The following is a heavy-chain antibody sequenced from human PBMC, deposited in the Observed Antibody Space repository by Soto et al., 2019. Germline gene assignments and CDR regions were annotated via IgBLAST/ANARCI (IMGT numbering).Heavy chain of an antibody. CDR2: IKQDGSEK. Sequence: GGSLRLSCAASGFTFSSYWMSWVRQAPGKGLEWVANIKQDGSEKYYVDSVKGRFTISRDNAKNSLYLQMNSLRAEETAVYYRAGVHTAYGSSPRAFDIWGQGTMVTVSS. D-gene: IGHD6-13*01. CDR3: AGVHTAYGSSPRAFDI. CDR1: GFTFSSYW. J-gene: IGHJ3*02. V-gene: IGHV3-7*05.